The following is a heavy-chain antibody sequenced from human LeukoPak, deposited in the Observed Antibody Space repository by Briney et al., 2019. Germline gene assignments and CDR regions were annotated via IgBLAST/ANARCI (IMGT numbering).Heavy chain of an antibody. V-gene: IGHV1-8*01. Sequence: GASVKVSCKASGYTFTSYDINWVRQATGQGLEWMGWMNPNSGNTGYAQKFQGRVTMTRNTSISTAYMELSSLRSEDTAVYYCALRGVTLYYYYYGMDVWGQGTTVTVSS. CDR3: ALRGVTLYYYYYGMDV. D-gene: IGHD2-21*02. CDR2: MNPNSGNT. J-gene: IGHJ6*02. CDR1: GYTFTSYD.